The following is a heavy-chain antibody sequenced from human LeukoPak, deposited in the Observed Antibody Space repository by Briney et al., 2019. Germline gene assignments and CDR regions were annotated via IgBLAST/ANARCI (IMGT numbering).Heavy chain of an antibody. CDR3: ARGASDTTNGDYASYYYYMDV. CDR1: GYTFTSYA. D-gene: IGHD4-17*01. J-gene: IGHJ6*03. Sequence: GASVKVSCKASGYTFTSYAMHWVRQAPGQRLEWMGWINAGNGNTKYSQKFQGRVTITRDTSASTAYMELSSLKSDDTAVYYCARGASDTTNGDYASYYYYMDVWGEGTMVTVSS. V-gene: IGHV1-3*01. CDR2: INAGNGNT.